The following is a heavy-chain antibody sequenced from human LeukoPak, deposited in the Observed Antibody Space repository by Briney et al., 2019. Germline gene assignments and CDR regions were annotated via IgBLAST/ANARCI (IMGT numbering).Heavy chain of an antibody. D-gene: IGHD3-22*01. V-gene: IGHV4-59*01. CDR3: ARGCYYDSSGYYEFAY. J-gene: IGHJ4*02. Sequence: PSETLSLTCTVSGGSINSYYWSWIRQPPGKGLEWIGYIYYSGSTNYNPSLKSRVTISVDTSKNQFSLKLSSVTAADTAVYYCARGCYYDSSGYYEFAYWGQGTLVTVSS. CDR1: GGSINSYY. CDR2: IYYSGST.